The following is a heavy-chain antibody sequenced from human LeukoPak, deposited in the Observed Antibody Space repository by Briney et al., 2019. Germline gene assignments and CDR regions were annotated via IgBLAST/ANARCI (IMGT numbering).Heavy chain of an antibody. D-gene: IGHD3-22*01. V-gene: IGHV1-69*04. Sequence: GASVKVSCKASGGTFSSYAISWVRQAPGQGLEWMGRIIPILGIANYAQKFRGRVTITADKSTSTAYMELSSLRSEDTAVYYCASGPMIVVGPPDYWGQGTLVTVSS. J-gene: IGHJ4*02. CDR1: GGTFSSYA. CDR3: ASGPMIVVGPPDY. CDR2: IIPILGIA.